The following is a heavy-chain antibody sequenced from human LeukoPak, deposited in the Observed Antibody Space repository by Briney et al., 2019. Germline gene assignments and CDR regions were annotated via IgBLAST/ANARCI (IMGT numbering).Heavy chain of an antibody. Sequence: GGSLRLPCAASGFTFTIYAMTWVRQAPGKGLEWVSAISGSGGSTYYADSVKGRFTISRDNSKNTLYLQMSSLRAEDTAVYYCAKEDLYGSVKWFDPWGQGTLVTVSS. CDR1: GFTFTIYA. CDR3: AKEDLYGSVKWFDP. V-gene: IGHV3-23*01. CDR2: ISGSGGST. D-gene: IGHD3-10*01. J-gene: IGHJ5*02.